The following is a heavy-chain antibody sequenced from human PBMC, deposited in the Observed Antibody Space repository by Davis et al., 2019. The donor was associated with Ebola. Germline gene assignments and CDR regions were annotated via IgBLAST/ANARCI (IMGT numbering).Heavy chain of an antibody. J-gene: IGHJ4*02. CDR1: GGSFSGYY. Sequence: SETLSLTCAVYGGSFSGYYWSWIRQPPGKGLEWIGEINHSGSTNYNPSLKSRVTISVDTSKNQFSLKLSSVTAADTAVYYCARGTIMITFGGVIETWGQGTLVTVSS. CDR2: INHSGST. D-gene: IGHD3-16*02. CDR3: ARGTIMITFGGVIET. V-gene: IGHV4-34*01.